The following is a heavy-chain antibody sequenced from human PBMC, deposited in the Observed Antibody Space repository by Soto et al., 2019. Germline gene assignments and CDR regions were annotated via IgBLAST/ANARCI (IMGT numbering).Heavy chain of an antibody. CDR3: AMTRLYDTGTNDYHRDALDI. CDR2: ISGSGGRV. Sequence: EVQLLESGGGMVEPRGSLKLSCAASGFSFGTYVMNWVRQAPGKGLEWVSGISGSGGRVYSADSVKGRFTISRDNSRNTPYLQINSLRAEDTAIYYCAMTRLYDTGTNDYHRDALDIWGQGTQVTVSS. J-gene: IGHJ3*02. D-gene: IGHD3-22*01. CDR1: GFSFGTYV. V-gene: IGHV3-23*01.